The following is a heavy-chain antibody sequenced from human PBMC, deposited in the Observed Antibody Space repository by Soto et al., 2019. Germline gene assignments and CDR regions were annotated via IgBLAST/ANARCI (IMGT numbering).Heavy chain of an antibody. V-gene: IGHV3-30-3*01. D-gene: IGHD3-10*01. CDR1: GFTFSSYA. J-gene: IGHJ5*02. Sequence: QVQLVESGGGVVQPGRSLRLSCAASGFTFSSYAMHWVRQAPGKGLELVAVISYDGSNKYYADSVKGRFTISRDNSKNTLYLQMNSLRAEDTAVYYCARARVRGAPAFDPWGQGTLVTVSS. CDR3: ARARVRGAPAFDP. CDR2: ISYDGSNK.